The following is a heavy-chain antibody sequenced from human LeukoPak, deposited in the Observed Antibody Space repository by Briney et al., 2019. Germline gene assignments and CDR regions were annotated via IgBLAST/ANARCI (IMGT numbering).Heavy chain of an antibody. D-gene: IGHD4-17*01. V-gene: IGHV3-21*01. CDR3: AREKASTVTYDTFDI. Sequence: SGGSLRLSCAGSGFTFSTYSMNWVRQAPGKGLEWVSSISSSSSYIYYADSVKGPFTISRDNAKNSLYLQMNSLRAEDTAVYYCAREKASTVTYDTFDIWGQGTMVTVSS. J-gene: IGHJ3*02. CDR2: ISSSSSYI. CDR1: GFTFSTYS.